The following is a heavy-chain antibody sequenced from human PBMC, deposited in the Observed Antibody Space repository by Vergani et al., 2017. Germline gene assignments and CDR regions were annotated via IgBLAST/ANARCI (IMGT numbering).Heavy chain of an antibody. CDR3: ARSLGAPAVAGTDWFDP. V-gene: IGHV1-2*06. D-gene: IGHD6-19*01. Sequence: QVQLVQSGAEVKKPGASVKVSCKASGYTFTGYYIHWVRQAPGQGLEWMGRINPNSGGTNYAQKFQGRVTMTRERSISTVYMEMTGLRSVDTAVYYGARSLGAPAVAGTDWFDPWGQGTQVTVSS. J-gene: IGHJ5*02. CDR2: INPNSGGT. CDR1: GYTFTGYY.